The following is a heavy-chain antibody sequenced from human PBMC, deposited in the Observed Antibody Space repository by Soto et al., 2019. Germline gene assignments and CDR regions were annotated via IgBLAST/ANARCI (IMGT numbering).Heavy chain of an antibody. CDR2: IYHSGST. J-gene: IGHJ4*02. D-gene: IGHD3-22*01. V-gene: IGHV4-4*02. CDR3: ARGTEKDYYDSSGPAREYGGLFDY. CDR1: GDSISSSNW. Sequence: SETLSLTCAVSGDSISSSNWWSWVRQPPGKGLEWIGEIYHSGSTNYNPSLKSRVTISVDTSKNQFSLKLSSVTAADTAVYYCARGTEKDYYDSSGPAREYGGLFDYWGQGTLVTVSS.